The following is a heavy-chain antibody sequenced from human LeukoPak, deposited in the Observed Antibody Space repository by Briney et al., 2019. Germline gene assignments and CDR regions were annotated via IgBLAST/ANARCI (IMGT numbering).Heavy chain of an antibody. CDR3: ARAPGDYVEYFQH. CDR2: INPNSGGT. J-gene: IGHJ1*01. D-gene: IGHD4-17*01. V-gene: IGHV1-2*02. Sequence: GASVKVSCKASGYTFTSYYMHWVRQAPGQGLEWMGWINPNSGGTNYAQKFQGRVTMTRDTSISTAYMELSSLRSEDTAVYYCARAPGDYVEYFQHWGQGTLVTVSS. CDR1: GYTFTSYY.